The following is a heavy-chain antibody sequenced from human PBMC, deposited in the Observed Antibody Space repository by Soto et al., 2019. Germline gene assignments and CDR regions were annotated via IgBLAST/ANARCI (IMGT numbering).Heavy chain of an antibody. J-gene: IGHJ2*01. Sequence: SETLSLTCTVSGGSISSGGYYWSWIRQHPGKGLEWIGYIYYSGSTYYNPSLKSRVTISVDTSKNQFSLKLSSVTAADTAVYYCARGRMTTVTDWYFDLWGRGTPVTSPQ. CDR1: GGSISSGGYY. CDR3: ARGRMTTVTDWYFDL. V-gene: IGHV4-31*03. D-gene: IGHD4-17*01. CDR2: IYYSGST.